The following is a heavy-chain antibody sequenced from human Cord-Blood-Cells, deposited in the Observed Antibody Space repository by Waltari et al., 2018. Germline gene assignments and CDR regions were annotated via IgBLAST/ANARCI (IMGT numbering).Heavy chain of an antibody. J-gene: IGHJ5*02. D-gene: IGHD6-13*01. CDR3: ARDMYSSSWYNWFDP. CDR1: GYTFTPYG. V-gene: IGHV1-18*01. Sequence: QVHLVQSGAEVKKPGASVNVSCKASGYTFTPYGISRVRQAPGQGLAWMGWISAYNGNTNYAQKLQGRVTMTTDTSTSTAYMELRSLRSDDTAVYYCARDMYSSSWYNWFDPWGQGTLVTVSS. CDR2: ISAYNGNT.